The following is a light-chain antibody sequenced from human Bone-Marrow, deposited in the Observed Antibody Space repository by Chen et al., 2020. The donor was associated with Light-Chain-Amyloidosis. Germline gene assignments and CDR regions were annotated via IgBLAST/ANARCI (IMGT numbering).Light chain of an antibody. CDR3: QVWDRSSDRPV. CDR1: NIGSTS. CDR2: DDS. Sequence: SYVLTQPSPVSVAPGQTATIPCGGNNIGSTSVHWYQQTPGQAPLLVVYDDSDRPSGIPERLSGSNSGNTATLTISRVEAGDEADYYCQVWDRSSDRPVFGGGTKLTVL. V-gene: IGLV3-21*02. J-gene: IGLJ3*02.